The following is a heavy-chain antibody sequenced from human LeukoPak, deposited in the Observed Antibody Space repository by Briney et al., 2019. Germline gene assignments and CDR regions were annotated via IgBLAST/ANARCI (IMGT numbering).Heavy chain of an antibody. Sequence: GGSLRLSCAASGFTFSSYSMNWVRQAPGKGLEWLSYITSSSSSIFYADSVKGRFTISRDNAKNSLYLQMNSLRDDDTAVYYCARDRPNTGYDFDYWGQGALVTVSS. V-gene: IGHV3-48*02. CDR1: GFTFSSYS. CDR3: ARDRPNTGYDFDY. CDR2: ITSSSSSI. D-gene: IGHD5-12*01. J-gene: IGHJ4*02.